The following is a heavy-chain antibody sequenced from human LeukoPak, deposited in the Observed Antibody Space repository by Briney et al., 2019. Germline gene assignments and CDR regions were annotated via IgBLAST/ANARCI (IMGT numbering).Heavy chain of an antibody. CDR2: ISYDGSNK. V-gene: IGHV3-30*18. Sequence: GGSLRLSCAASGSTFSSYGMHWVRQAPGKGLEWVAVISYDGSNKYYADSVKGRFTISRDNSKNTLYLQMNSLRAEDTAVYYCAKAAPTYYYDSSGYYPGDYWGQGTLVTVSS. J-gene: IGHJ4*02. CDR3: AKAAPTYYYDSSGYYPGDY. D-gene: IGHD3-22*01. CDR1: GSTFSSYG.